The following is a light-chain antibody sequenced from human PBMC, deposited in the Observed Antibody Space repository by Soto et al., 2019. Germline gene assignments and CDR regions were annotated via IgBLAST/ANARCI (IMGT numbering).Light chain of an antibody. CDR3: AAWDDSLSGVV. V-gene: IGLV2-8*01. Sequence: QSALTQPPSASGSPGQSVTISCTGTSSDIGGYNFVSWYQQHPGKAPKLMIDEVNKRPSGVPDRFSGSKSGNTASLTVSGLQAEDEADYYCAAWDDSLSGVVFGGGTKLTVL. CDR1: SSDIGGYNF. CDR2: EVN. J-gene: IGLJ2*01.